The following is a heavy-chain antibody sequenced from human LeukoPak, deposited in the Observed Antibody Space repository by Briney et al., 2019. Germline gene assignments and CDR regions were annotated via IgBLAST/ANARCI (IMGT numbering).Heavy chain of an antibody. CDR3: SRRKPKMATVGY. J-gene: IGHJ4*02. Sequence: SETLSLTCAVEGGSFSGFYWSWIRQPPGKGLGWMGEINHSGSTNYNPSLKSRVTISVDTSKNQFSLKLSSVSAADTAVYYCSRRKPKMATVGYWGQGPLVTVSS. D-gene: IGHD5-24*01. CDR1: GGSFSGFY. V-gene: IGHV4-34*01. CDR2: INHSGST.